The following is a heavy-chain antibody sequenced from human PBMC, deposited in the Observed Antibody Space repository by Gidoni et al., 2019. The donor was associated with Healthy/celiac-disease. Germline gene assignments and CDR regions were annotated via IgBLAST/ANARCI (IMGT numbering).Heavy chain of an antibody. V-gene: IGHV3-49*04. Sequence: EVQLVESGGGLVQPGRSLRLSCTASGFTFGDYAMSWVRQAPGKGLEWVGFIRSKAYGGTTQYAASVKGRFTISRDDSKSIAYLQMNSLKTEDTAVYYCTRPYLNAFDIWGQGTMVTVSS. CDR2: IRSKAYGGTT. CDR3: TRPYLNAFDI. CDR1: GFTFGDYA. J-gene: IGHJ3*02.